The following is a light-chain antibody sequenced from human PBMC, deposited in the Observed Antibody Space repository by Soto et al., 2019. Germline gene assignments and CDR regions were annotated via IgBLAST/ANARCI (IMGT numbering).Light chain of an antibody. J-gene: IGLJ2*01. Sequence: QSVLTQPPSVSGAPGQRVTISCTGSSSNIGAGYDVHWYQQLPGTAPKLLIYGNSNRPSRVPDRFSGSKSGTSASLAITGLQAEDEADYYCQSYDSSLSGSYVVFGGGTQLTVL. V-gene: IGLV1-40*01. CDR1: SSNIGAGYD. CDR2: GNS. CDR3: QSYDSSLSGSYVV.